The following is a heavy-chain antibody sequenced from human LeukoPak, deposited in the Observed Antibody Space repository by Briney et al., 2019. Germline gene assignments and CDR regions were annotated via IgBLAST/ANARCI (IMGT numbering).Heavy chain of an antibody. Sequence: PSETLSLTCTVSGGSLSNNYWSWVRQTPGKGLEWLGYISHSGSTTYNPSLKSRVRISVDTPNSQFSLKLSSVTAADTAVYYCARRPMVSLIPHDAFDIWGQGTMVTVSS. V-gene: IGHV4-59*12. CDR2: ISHSGST. J-gene: IGHJ3*02. CDR3: ARRPMVSLIPHDAFDI. D-gene: IGHD2-21*02. CDR1: GGSLSNNY.